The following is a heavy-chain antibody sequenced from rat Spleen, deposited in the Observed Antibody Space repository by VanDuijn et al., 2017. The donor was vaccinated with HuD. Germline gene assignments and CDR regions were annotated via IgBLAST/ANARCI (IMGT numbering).Heavy chain of an antibody. D-gene: IGHD1-4*01. V-gene: IGHV2-30*01. CDR3: AREGNYPGITMGYFDY. J-gene: IGHJ2*01. Sequence: VQLQESGPGLVKPSQSLSLTCSVTGYSITSTYWGWIRKFPGDKMEWMGVIWTGGSTDYNSALKARLSISRDTSKSQVFLKMNSLQTEDIATYYCAREGNYPGITMGYFDYWGQGVMVTVSS. CDR1: GYSITSTY. CDR2: IWTGGST.